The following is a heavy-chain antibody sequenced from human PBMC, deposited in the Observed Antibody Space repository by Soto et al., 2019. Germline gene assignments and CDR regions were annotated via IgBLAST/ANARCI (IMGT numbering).Heavy chain of an antibody. Sequence: ESGGGLVKPGGSLRLSCAASGFPFNTFGMNWVRQAPGKGLEWVSYISSGSNYIYYADSLKGRFTISRDNAKNSMFLQMNSLRVEDTAIYYCARVGGGYSIDYWGQGTLVTVSS. J-gene: IGHJ4*02. CDR1: GFPFNTFG. V-gene: IGHV3-21*01. CDR2: ISSGSNYI. CDR3: ARVGGGYSIDY. D-gene: IGHD1-26*01.